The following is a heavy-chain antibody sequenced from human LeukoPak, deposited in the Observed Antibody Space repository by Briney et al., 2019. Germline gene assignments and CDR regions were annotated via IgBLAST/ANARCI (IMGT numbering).Heavy chain of an antibody. V-gene: IGHV3-48*03. Sequence: GGSLRLSCAASGFTFSSYEMNWVRQAPGKGLEWVSYVSSSGSTIYYADSVKGRFTISRDNAKNSLYLQMNSLRAEDTAVYYCARRRYSGSSQHFDYWGQGTLVTVSS. D-gene: IGHD1-26*01. CDR3: ARRRYSGSSQHFDY. CDR2: VSSSGSTI. CDR1: GFTFSSYE. J-gene: IGHJ4*02.